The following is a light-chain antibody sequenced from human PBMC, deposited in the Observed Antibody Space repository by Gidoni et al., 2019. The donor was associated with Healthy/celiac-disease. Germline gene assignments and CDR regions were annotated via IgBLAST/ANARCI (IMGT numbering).Light chain of an antibody. CDR1: QSLLHSNGYNY. V-gene: IGKV2-28*01. J-gene: IGKJ2*03. Sequence: DFVMTQSPLSLPVTPGEPASISCRSSQSLLHSNGYNYLDWYLQKPGQSPQLLIYLGSNRASGVPDRFSGSGSGTDFTLKISRVEAEDVGVYYCMQALQTPQYSFGQGTKLEIK. CDR2: LGS. CDR3: MQALQTPQYS.